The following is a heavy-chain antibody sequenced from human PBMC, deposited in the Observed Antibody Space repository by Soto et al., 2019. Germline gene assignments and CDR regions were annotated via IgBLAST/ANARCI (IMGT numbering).Heavy chain of an antibody. CDR2: IYPGDSDT. V-gene: IGHV5-51*01. CDR3: ARHSFLEYSYGTTDGYYYYGMDV. D-gene: IGHD5-18*01. J-gene: IGHJ6*02. CDR1: GYSFTSYW. Sequence: GESLKISGKGSGYSFTSYWIGWVRQMPGKGLEWMWIIYPGDSDTRYSPSFPGQVTISADKSISTAYLQWSSLKASDTAMYYCARHSFLEYSYGTTDGYYYYGMDVWGQGTTVTV.